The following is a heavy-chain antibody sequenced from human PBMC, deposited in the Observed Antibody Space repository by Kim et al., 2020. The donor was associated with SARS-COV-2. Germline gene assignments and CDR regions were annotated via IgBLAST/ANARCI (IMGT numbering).Heavy chain of an antibody. V-gene: IGHV3-15*01. D-gene: IGHD3-10*01. Sequence: YAAPVKGRFSISRGDSENTLFLQMNGLKTEDTALYYCTTWYYYSSGLADYWGQGTLVTVSS. J-gene: IGHJ4*02. CDR3: TTWYYYSSGLADY.